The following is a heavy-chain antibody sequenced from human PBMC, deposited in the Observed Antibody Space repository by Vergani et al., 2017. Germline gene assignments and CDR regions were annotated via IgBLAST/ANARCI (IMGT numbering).Heavy chain of an antibody. V-gene: IGHV1-2*02. J-gene: IGHJ4*02. CDR1: GYTFTDYF. CDR2: INPNSGGT. CDR3: ARVGTSSNRDYFDY. D-gene: IGHD2-2*01. Sequence: QVQLVQSGAEVKKPGASVKVSCKASGYTFTDYFMHWVRQAPGQGLEWMGWINPNSGGTNYAQKFQGRVTMTRDTSISTAYRELRNLRSDDTAVYYCARVGTSSNRDYFDYWGQGTLVTVSS.